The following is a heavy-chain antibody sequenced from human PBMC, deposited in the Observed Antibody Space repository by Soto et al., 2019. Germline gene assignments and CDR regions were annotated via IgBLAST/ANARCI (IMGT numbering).Heavy chain of an antibody. CDR1: AKTFINNY. CDR3: ARVYGLVQYDDFWSGYYDY. D-gene: IGHD3-3*01. J-gene: IGHJ4*02. V-gene: IGHV1-46*01. Sequence: QVQLLQSGAEVKKPGASVRISCKSSAKTFINNYINWVRQAPGQGLEWLGVFNPRGGTTRYAQKFQGRVTMTGDTSTRTVFMELSNLKSEDTAVYYCARVYGLVQYDDFWSGYYDYWGQGTLVIVSS. CDR2: FNPRGGTT.